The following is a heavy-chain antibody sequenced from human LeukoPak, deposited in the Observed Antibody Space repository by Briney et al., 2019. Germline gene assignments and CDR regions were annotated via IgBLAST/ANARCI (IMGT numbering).Heavy chain of an antibody. V-gene: IGHV1-2*06. J-gene: IGHJ4*02. D-gene: IGHD1-26*01. CDR1: GYTLTGYY. CDR3: ARDSVMGAK. Sequence: GASVKVSYKASGYTLTGYYMHWVRQAPGQGLEWMGRINPNTGGTNYAQKFQGRVTMTRDTSISTAYLGLTSLRSDDTAVYYCARDSVMGAKWGQGTLVTVPS. CDR2: INPNTGGT.